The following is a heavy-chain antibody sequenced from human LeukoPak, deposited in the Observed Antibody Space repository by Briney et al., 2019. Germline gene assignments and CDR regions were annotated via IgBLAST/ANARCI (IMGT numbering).Heavy chain of an antibody. Sequence: SETLSLTCTVSGGSISSYYWSWIRQPPGKGLEWIGYISYRGTTSYNPSLKSRLSMSVDTSKNQFSLKLSSVTAADTAVYYCARDYGGKFDYWGQGALVTVSS. CDR2: ISYRGTT. J-gene: IGHJ4*02. CDR1: GGSISSYY. D-gene: IGHD4-23*01. CDR3: ARDYGGKFDY. V-gene: IGHV4-59*01.